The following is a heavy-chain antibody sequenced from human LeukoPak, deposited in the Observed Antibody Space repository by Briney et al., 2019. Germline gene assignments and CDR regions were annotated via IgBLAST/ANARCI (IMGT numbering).Heavy chain of an antibody. D-gene: IGHD1-14*01. CDR1: GFIFSNYY. CDR2: IQEDGSAT. J-gene: IGHJ4*02. Sequence: GGSLRLSCAASGFIFSNYYMGWVRQAPGKGLEWVANIQEDGSATYYVDSVKGRFTISRDNAKNSLDLQMNSLRAEDTAVYFCARRKEVQTAFDCWGQGTLVTVSS. CDR3: ARRKEVQTAFDC. V-gene: IGHV3-7*01.